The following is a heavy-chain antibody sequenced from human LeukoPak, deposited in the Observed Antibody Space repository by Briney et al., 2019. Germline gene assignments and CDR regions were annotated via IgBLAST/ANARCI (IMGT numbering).Heavy chain of an antibody. CDR2: IIPIFGTA. J-gene: IGHJ6*03. CDR3: ARGDREGPYYYYMDV. V-gene: IGHV1-69*13. D-gene: IGHD1-26*01. CDR1: GGTFSSYA. Sequence: GASVKVSCKASGGTFSSYAISWVRQAPGHGLEWMGGIIPIFGTANYAQKFQGRVTITADESTSPAYMELSSLRSEDTAVYYCARGDREGPYYYYMDVWGKGTTVTISS.